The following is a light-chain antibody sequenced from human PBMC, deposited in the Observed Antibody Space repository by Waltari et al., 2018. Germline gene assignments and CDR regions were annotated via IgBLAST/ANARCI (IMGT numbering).Light chain of an antibody. CDR3: SSYTRSGPL. CDR2: EVH. V-gene: IGLV2-14*01. CDR1: SSDVGGYNY. Sequence: QSALTQPASVSGSPGQSITISCTGTSSDVGGYNYVSWYQQHPGKAPKLMFYEVHKRPSGVSNRFSGSKSGNTASLTISGLQAEDEADYYCSSYTRSGPLFGGGTKLTVL. J-gene: IGLJ3*02.